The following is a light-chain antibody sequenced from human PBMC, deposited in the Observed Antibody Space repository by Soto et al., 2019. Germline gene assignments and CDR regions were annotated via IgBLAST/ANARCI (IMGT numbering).Light chain of an antibody. CDR2: NAS. V-gene: IGKV1-5*03. CDR3: QQYDNYSRT. CDR1: QSISSW. Sequence: IQVTQSRSTLSASVGDTFTVTCRASQSISSWLAWYQQKPGKAPKLLIYNASSLESGVPSRFSGSGSGTEFTLTISSLQPDDFATYYCQQYDNYSRTFGQGTKVDIK. J-gene: IGKJ1*01.